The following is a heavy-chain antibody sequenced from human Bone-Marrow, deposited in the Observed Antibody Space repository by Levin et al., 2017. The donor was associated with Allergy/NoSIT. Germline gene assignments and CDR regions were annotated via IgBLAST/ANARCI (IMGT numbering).Heavy chain of an antibody. CDR3: ARDAFITTVRGYLHY. CDR1: GFTFSNYG. V-gene: IGHV3-33*01. D-gene: IGHD3-10*01. J-gene: IGHJ4*02. Sequence: PGGSLRLSCAASGFTFSNYGMHWVRQAPGKGLEWVAVIWYDGSNKNYAESVKGRFTISRDNSRNTLYLQMNSLRAEDTALYYCARDAFITTVRGYLHYWCQGALVTVSS. CDR2: IWYDGSNK.